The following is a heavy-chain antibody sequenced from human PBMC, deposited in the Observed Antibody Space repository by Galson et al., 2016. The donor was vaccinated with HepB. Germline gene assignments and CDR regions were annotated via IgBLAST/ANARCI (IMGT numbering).Heavy chain of an antibody. CDR3: AENQAKQFYFGSGSRYYYYGMDL. CDR1: GGTFSTAG. D-gene: IGHD3-10*01. V-gene: IGHV1-69*13. J-gene: IGHJ5*02. CDR2: LIPFSGPA. Sequence: SVKVSCKASGGTFSTAGISWVRQAPGQGLEWMGGLIPFSGPAKYAQKFQDRVTIIADESATTVYMELSSLRSDDTAVYFCAENQAKQFYFGSGSRYYYYGMDLWGQGTLVTVSS.